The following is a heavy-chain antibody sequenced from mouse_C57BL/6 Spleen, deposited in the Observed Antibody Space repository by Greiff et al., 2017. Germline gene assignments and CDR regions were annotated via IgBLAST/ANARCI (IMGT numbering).Heavy chain of an antibody. Sequence: EVKLVESGEGLVKPGGSLKLSCAASGFTFSSYAMSWVRQTPEKRLEWVAYISSGGDYIYYADTVKGRFTISRDNARNTLYLQMSSLKSEDTAMYYCTRAPYGYPHYFDYWGQGTTLTVSS. CDR2: ISSGGDYI. CDR1: GFTFSSYA. CDR3: TRAPYGYPHYFDY. D-gene: IGHD2-2*01. J-gene: IGHJ2*01. V-gene: IGHV5-9-1*02.